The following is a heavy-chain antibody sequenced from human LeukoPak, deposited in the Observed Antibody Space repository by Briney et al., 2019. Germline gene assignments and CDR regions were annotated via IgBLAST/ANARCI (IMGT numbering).Heavy chain of an antibody. V-gene: IGHV3-7*03. CDR1: GFTFSSYW. D-gene: IGHD1-26*01. Sequence: QPGGSLRLSCAASGFTFSSYWMSWVRQAPGKGREWVANIKQDRSETYYVDSGKGRFTISRDNAKNSLYLQMNSLRAEDTALYYCAKDIMDSGSYYDYWGQGTLVTVSS. CDR3: AKDIMDSGSYYDY. J-gene: IGHJ4*02. CDR2: IKQDRSET.